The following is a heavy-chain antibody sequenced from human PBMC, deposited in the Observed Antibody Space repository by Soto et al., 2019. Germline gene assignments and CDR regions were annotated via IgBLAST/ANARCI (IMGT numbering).Heavy chain of an antibody. V-gene: IGHV1-18*01. CDR2: IRGSNTNT. J-gene: IGHJ4*02. CDR3: ARALGSSGWFDY. CDR1: GYTFINYG. D-gene: IGHD6-19*01. Sequence: QVQLVQSGADVKNLGASVKVSCKASGYTFINYGITWVRQAPGQGLEWMGWIRGSNTNTNFEPDLRARVTLTTDTSTSTAYLEVRSLRSDDTAVYYCARALGSSGWFDYWGQGILVTVSS.